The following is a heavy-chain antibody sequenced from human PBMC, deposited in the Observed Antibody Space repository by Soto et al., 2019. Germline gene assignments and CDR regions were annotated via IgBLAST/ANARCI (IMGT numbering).Heavy chain of an antibody. D-gene: IGHD2-21*01. J-gene: IGHJ4*02. CDR3: AKENIARSPFDY. V-gene: IGHV3-23*01. CDR1: GFTFSNYA. CDR2: ITAGGDST. Sequence: EVQLLESGGGLVQPGGSLRLSCAASGFTFSNYAMSWVRQAPGKGLEWVSGITAGGDSTYYADSVKGRFTISRDNSKNTLYRQMNSLGAEDTAVYYGAKENIARSPFDYWGQGTLVTVSS.